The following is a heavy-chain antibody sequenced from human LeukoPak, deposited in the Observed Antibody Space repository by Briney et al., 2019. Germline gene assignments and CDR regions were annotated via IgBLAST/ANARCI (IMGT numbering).Heavy chain of an antibody. CDR1: GGSFSGYY. Sequence: SETLSLTCAVYGGSFSGYYWNWIRQPPGKGLEWIGEINQSGSTNYNPSLKSRVTISIDTSKNQFSLKVSSVTAADTAVYYCAGAYCGGDCYSGRAFDIWGQGTMVTVSS. CDR3: AGAYCGGDCYSGRAFDI. CDR2: INQSGST. V-gene: IGHV4-34*01. J-gene: IGHJ3*02. D-gene: IGHD2-21*02.